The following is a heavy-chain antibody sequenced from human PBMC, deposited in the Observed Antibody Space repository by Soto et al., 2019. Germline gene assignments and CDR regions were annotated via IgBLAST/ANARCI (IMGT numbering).Heavy chain of an antibody. V-gene: IGHV4-34*01. CDR2: INHSGST. CDR1: GGSFSGYY. J-gene: IGHJ4*02. D-gene: IGHD4-4*01. Sequence: SETLSLTCAVYGGSFSGYYWSWIRQPPGKGLEWIGEINHSGSTNYNPSLKSRVTISVDTSKNQFSLKLSSVTAADTAVYYCAGGVARRNYGFDYWGQGTLVTVSS. CDR3: AGGVARRNYGFDY.